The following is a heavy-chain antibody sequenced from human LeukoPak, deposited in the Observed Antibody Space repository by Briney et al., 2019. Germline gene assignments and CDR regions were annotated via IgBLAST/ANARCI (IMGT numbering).Heavy chain of an antibody. D-gene: IGHD3-3*01. CDR3: ARHPHYDFWSGYSPFDY. Sequence: GSLRLSCAASGFTFSSYGMHWVRQPPGKGLEWIGSIYYSGSTYYNPSLKSRVTISVDTSKNQFSLKLSSVTAADTAVYYCARHPHYDFWSGYSPFDYWGQGTLVTVSS. CDR2: IYYSGST. J-gene: IGHJ4*02. CDR1: GFTFSSYG. V-gene: IGHV4-39*01.